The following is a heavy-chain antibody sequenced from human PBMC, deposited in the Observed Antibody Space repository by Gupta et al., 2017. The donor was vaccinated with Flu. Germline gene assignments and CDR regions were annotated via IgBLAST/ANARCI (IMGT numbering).Heavy chain of an antibody. CDR2: ISPDNGGT. V-gene: IGHV1-2*02. J-gene: IGHJ4*01. Sequence: VRQAPGQGLEWMGWISPDNGGTDYAQKFQGRFTMTRDTSISTVYMDLGSLRSDDTAVYDCTRDLGYSSGWYFWGGGTLVTVSS. D-gene: IGHD6-19*01. CDR3: TRDLGYSSGWYF.